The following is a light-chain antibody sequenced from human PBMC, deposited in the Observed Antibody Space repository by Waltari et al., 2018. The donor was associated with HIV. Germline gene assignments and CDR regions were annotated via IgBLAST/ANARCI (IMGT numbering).Light chain of an antibody. J-gene: IGKJ2*03. CDR1: QSVLSSSNNKNY. Sequence: DIVMTQSPDSLAVSLGERATINCKFSQSVLSSSNNKNYLAWYQQKPGQPPKLLIYWASTRESGVPDRFSGSGSGTDFTLTISSLQAEDVAVYYCQQYYSTPHSFGQGTKLEIK. CDR3: QQYYSTPHS. V-gene: IGKV4-1*01. CDR2: WAS.